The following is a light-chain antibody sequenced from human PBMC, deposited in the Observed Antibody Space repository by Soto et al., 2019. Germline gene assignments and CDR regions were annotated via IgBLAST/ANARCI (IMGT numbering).Light chain of an antibody. CDR2: AAS. CDR3: QQSYSTHWT. V-gene: IGKV1-39*01. Sequence: DIQMTQSPSSLSASVGDRVTITCRASQSISSYLNWYQQKPGKAPKLLISAASSLQSGVPSMFSGSGSGTDFTLTISRLQPEDFATYYWQQSYSTHWTFGQGTKVDIK. J-gene: IGKJ1*01. CDR1: QSISSY.